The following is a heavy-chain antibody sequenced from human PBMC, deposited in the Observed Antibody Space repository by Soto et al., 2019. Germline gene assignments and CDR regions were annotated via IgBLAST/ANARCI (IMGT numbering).Heavy chain of an antibody. Sequence: GGSLSLSYAASGFTFSGYAMSWVRQAPGKGLEWVAAIRDSGSGTYYADSVKGRFIISRDNAKNTLYLQMNSLRAEDTAVYYCARDRPDDFWSGYPYAFDIWGQGTMVTVSS. V-gene: IGHV3-23*01. J-gene: IGHJ3*02. CDR2: IRDSGSGT. CDR3: ARDRPDDFWSGYPYAFDI. CDR1: GFTFSGYA. D-gene: IGHD3-3*01.